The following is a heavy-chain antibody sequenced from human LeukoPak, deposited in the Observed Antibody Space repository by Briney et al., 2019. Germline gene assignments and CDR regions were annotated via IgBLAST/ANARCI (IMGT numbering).Heavy chain of an antibody. CDR1: GYTFTSYD. CDR3: AKSGYCSSTSCHYYFDY. V-gene: IGHV1-8*01. Sequence: ASVKVSCKASGYTFTSYDINWVRQATGQGLEWMGWMNPNSGSTGYAQKFQGRVTMTRNTSISTAYMELSSLRSEDTAVYYCAKSGYCSSTSCHYYFDYWGQGTLVTVSS. CDR2: MNPNSGST. J-gene: IGHJ4*02. D-gene: IGHD2-2*01.